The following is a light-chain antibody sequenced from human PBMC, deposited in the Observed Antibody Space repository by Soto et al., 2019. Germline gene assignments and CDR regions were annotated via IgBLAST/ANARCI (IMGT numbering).Light chain of an antibody. J-gene: IGLJ3*02. CDR2: SNN. V-gene: IGLV1-44*01. CDR3: STWDDSLNGPV. CDR1: SSNIGGNS. Sequence: QSVMTQPPSVSAAPGQKVTISCSGSSSNIGGNSVSWYQQLPGTAPKLLIYSNNQRPSGVPDRFSASKSVTSASLAISGLQSEDEAEYFCSTWDDSLNGPVFGGGTQLTVL.